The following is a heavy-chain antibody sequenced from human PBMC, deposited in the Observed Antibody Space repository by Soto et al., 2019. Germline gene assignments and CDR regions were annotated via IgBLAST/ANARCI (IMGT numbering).Heavy chain of an antibody. V-gene: IGHV4-34*01. D-gene: IGHD3-3*01. CDR2: INHSGST. J-gene: IGHJ4*02. Sequence: QVQLQQWGAGLLKPSETLSLTCAVYGGSFSGYYWSWIRQPPGKGLEWIGEINHSGSTNYNPSLKSRVTISVDTSKNQFSLKLSSVTAADTAVYYCARGGGGWGVVITYFDYWGQGTLVTVSS. CDR1: GGSFSGYY. CDR3: ARGGGGWGVVITYFDY.